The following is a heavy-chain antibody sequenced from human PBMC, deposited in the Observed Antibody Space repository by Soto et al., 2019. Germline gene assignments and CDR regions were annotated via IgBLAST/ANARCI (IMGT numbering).Heavy chain of an antibody. CDR3: ARSITSSSGWVFDY. D-gene: IGHD6-19*01. CDR1: EYNFTGYY. J-gene: IGHJ4*02. CDR2: INPNSGGT. V-gene: IGHV1-2*04. Sequence: ASVKVSCKASEYNFTGYYMHWVRQAPGQGLEWMGWINPNSGGTNYAQKFQGWVTMTRDTSISTAYMELSRLRSDDTAVYYCARSITSSSGWVFDYWGQGTLVTVSS.